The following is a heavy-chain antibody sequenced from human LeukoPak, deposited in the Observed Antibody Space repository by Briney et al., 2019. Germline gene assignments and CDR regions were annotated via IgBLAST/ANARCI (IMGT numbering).Heavy chain of an antibody. J-gene: IGHJ4*02. V-gene: IGHV1-2*02. CDR3: AIEDCYDGSGCSKNFKY. Sequence: ASVKVSCKASGYTFTGYYMHWVRQAPGQGLEWMGWFNPNSGGTNYAQKFQGRVTMTRDTSISTAYMELSRLRSDDTAVYYCAIEDCYDGSGCSKNFKYWGRGTLVTVSS. CDR2: FNPNSGGT. CDR1: GYTFTGYY. D-gene: IGHD3-22*01.